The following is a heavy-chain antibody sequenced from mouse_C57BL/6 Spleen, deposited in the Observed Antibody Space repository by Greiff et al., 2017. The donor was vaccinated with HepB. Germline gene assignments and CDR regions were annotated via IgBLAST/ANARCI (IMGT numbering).Heavy chain of an antibody. CDR1: GYTFTSYW. CDR2: IDPSDSET. Sequence: QVQLQQPGAELVRPGYSVKLSCKASGYTFTSYWMHWVKQRPIQGLEWIGNIDPSDSETHYNQKFKDKATLTVDKSSSTAYMQLSSLTSEDSAVYYCARAGDYGNFYFDYWGQGTTLTVSS. J-gene: IGHJ2*01. V-gene: IGHV1-52*01. D-gene: IGHD2-1*01. CDR3: ARAGDYGNFYFDY.